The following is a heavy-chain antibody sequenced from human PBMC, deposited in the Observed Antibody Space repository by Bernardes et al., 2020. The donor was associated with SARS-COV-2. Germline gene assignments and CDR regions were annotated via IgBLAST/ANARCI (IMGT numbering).Heavy chain of an antibody. CDR1: GFTFSDHY. Sequence: GGSLRLSCAASGFTFSDHYMDWVRQAPGKGLEWVGRSRGKGDSYTTEYAASVKGRLTISRDNAKNSLYLQMNSLRAEDTAVYYCARDMLGWPTNYWGQGTLVTVSS. CDR2: SRGKGDSYTT. V-gene: IGHV3-72*01. D-gene: IGHD2-8*01. CDR3: ARDMLGWPTNY. J-gene: IGHJ4*02.